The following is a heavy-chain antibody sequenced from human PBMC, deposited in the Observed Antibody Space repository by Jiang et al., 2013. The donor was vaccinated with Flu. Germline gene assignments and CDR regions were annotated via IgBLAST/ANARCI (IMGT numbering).Heavy chain of an antibody. CDR3: ARLSSGWYRGYGMDV. CDR2: INHSGST. D-gene: IGHD6-19*01. J-gene: IGHJ6*02. Sequence: LLKPSETLSLTCAVYGGSFSGYYWSWIRQPPGKGLEWIGEINHSGSTNYNPSLKSRVTISVDTSKNQFSLKLSSVTAADTAVYYCARLSSGWYRGYGMDVWGQGTTVTVSS. CDR1: GGSFSGYY. V-gene: IGHV4-34*01.